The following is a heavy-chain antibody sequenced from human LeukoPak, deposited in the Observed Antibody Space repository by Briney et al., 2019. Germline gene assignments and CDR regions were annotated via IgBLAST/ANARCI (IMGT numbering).Heavy chain of an antibody. V-gene: IGHV4-34*01. CDR2: INHSGST. Sequence: SETLSLTCAVYGGSFSGYYWSWIRQPPGKGLEWIGEINHSGSTNYNPSLKSRVTISVDTSKNQSSLKLSSVTAADTAVYYCARDRIFMSPLYYYGMDVWGQGTTVTVSS. D-gene: IGHD3-3*02. CDR1: GGSFSGYY. J-gene: IGHJ6*02. CDR3: ARDRIFMSPLYYYGMDV.